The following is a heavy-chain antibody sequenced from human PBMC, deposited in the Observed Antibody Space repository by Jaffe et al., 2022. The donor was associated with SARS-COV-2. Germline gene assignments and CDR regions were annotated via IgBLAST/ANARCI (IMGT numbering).Heavy chain of an antibody. J-gene: IGHJ6*02. CDR3: ARDPHPPRLLYYYYGMDV. CDR2: INPSGGST. V-gene: IGHV1-46*01. D-gene: IGHD2-21*01. Sequence: QVQLVQSGAEVKKPGASVKVSCKASGYTFTSYYMHWVRQAPGQGLEWMGIINPSGGSTSYAQKFQGRVTMTRDTSTSTVYMELSSLRSEDTAVYYCARDPHPPRLLYYYYGMDVWGQGTTVTVSS. CDR1: GYTFTSYY.